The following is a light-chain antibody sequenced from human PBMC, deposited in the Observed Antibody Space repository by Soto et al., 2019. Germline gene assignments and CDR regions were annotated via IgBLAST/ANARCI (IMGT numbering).Light chain of an antibody. J-gene: IGKJ5*01. CDR1: QSISSW. CDR2: DAS. CDR3: QQYNIYPIT. Sequence: DIQMTQSPSTLSASVGDRVTITCRASQSISSWLAWYQQKPGKAPKLLIYDASNLESGVPSRFSSSRSGTEFPLTISSLQPDNLATYYCQQYNIYPITFGQGTRLEIK. V-gene: IGKV1-5*01.